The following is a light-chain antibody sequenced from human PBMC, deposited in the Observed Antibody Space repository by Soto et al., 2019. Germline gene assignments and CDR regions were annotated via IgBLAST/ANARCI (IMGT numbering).Light chain of an antibody. CDR3: QHYANSVCT. J-gene: IGKJ1*01. CDR2: AAS. Sequence: IVLTQSPDTLSSSPGDRATLSCRASQSVSSSQLGWYQQKPGQATRLLIYAASRRAPGIPYRFSGSGSGTDFTLTVSELETEDFAAYYCQHYANSVCTVGQGTKLEIK. CDR1: QSVSSSQ. V-gene: IGKV3-20*01.